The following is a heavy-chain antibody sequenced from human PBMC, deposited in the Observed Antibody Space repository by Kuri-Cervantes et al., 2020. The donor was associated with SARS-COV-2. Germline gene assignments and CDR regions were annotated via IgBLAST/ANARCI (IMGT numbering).Heavy chain of an antibody. CDR3: ARDSPNAMTVASAFDI. V-gene: IGHV3-21*01. CDR2: ISSSSSWI. J-gene: IGHJ3*02. CDR1: GFTFINYN. D-gene: IGHD5-12*01. Sequence: GESLKISCSASGFTFINYNMNWVRQAPGKGLEWISPISSSSSWISYSDSVKGRFTISRDNAGKSLYLQMNSLRAEDTSVYYCARDSPNAMTVASAFDIWGQGTMVTVSS.